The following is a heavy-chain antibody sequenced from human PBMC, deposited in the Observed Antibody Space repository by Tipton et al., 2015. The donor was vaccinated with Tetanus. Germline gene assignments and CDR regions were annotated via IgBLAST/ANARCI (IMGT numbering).Heavy chain of an antibody. CDR3: ARLGYDILTGYHYDY. CDR2: IYYSGST. V-gene: IGHV4-59*08. D-gene: IGHD3-9*01. CDR1: GGSISSYY. Sequence: TLSLTCSVSGGSISSYYWSWIRQPPGKGLEWIGYIYYSGSTNYNPSLKSRVTISVDTSKNQFSLKLSSVTAADTAVHYRARLGYDILTGYHYDYWGQGTLVTVSS. J-gene: IGHJ4*02.